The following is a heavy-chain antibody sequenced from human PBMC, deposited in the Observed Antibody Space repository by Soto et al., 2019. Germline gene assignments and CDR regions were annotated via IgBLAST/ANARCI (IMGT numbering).Heavy chain of an antibody. CDR1: GFTFSSYG. Sequence: PRLSCAASGFTFSSYGMHWVRQAPGKGLEWVAVISYDGSNTYYADSVKGRFTISRDNSKNTLYLQMNSLGAEDTAVYSCAKDQPLSRLWGQGTLVTVSS. V-gene: IGHV3-30*18. D-gene: IGHD2-2*01. CDR2: ISYDGSNT. CDR3: AKDQPLSRL. J-gene: IGHJ4*02.